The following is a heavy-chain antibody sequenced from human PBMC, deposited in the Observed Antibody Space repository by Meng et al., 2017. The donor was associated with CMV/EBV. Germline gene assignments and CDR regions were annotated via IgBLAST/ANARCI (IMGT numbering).Heavy chain of an antibody. D-gene: IGHD4-17*01. CDR1: GFAVSGNY. CDR2: IYSGDST. J-gene: IGHJ4*03. CDR3: AGAYDYGDYDSCYFYY. Sequence: GESLKISCAASGFAVSGNYMSWVRQAPGKGLQWVSVIYSGDSTYYADSVKGRFTISRDNSKNTLYLQMNSLRAEDTAVYYCAGAYDYGDYDSCYFYYWGQGTLVTVSS. V-gene: IGHV3-53*01.